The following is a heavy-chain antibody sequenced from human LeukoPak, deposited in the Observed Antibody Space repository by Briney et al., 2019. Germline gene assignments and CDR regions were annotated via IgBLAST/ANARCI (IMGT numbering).Heavy chain of an antibody. J-gene: IGHJ4*01. CDR3: ARDSGYDYLDY. Sequence: GGSLRLSCAASGFTFSSYGMHWVRQAPGKGLEWVAVIWYDGSNKYYADSVKGRFTISRDNSKNTLYLQMNSLRAEDTAVYYCARDSGYDYLDYWGHVTLVNVSS. CDR2: IWYDGSNK. D-gene: IGHD5-12*01. CDR1: GFTFSSYG. V-gene: IGHV3-33*01.